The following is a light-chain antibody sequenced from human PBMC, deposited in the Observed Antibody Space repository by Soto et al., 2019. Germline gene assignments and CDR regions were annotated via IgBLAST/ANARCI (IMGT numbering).Light chain of an antibody. CDR1: QSVSSSY. J-gene: IGKJ4*01. CDR2: GAS. V-gene: IGKV3-20*01. CDR3: QQYGSSLPLT. Sequence: EIVLTQSPGTLSLSPGERATLSCSASQSVSSSYLAWYQQKPGQAPRLLIYGASSRATGIPDRFSGSGSGTDFTLTISRLEPEDFAVYYCQQYGSSLPLTFGGGTKVDIK.